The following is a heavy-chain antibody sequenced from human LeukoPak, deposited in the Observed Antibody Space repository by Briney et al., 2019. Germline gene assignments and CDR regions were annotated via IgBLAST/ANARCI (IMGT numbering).Heavy chain of an antibody. V-gene: IGHV4-34*01. CDR3: ARGKYTAMIDY. J-gene: IGHJ4*02. D-gene: IGHD5-18*01. CDR1: GGSFSGYY. CDR2: INHSGST. Sequence: KPSETLSLTCAVYGGSFSGYYWSWIRQPPGKGLEWIGEINHSGSTNYNPSLKSRVTISVDTSKNQFSLKLSSVTGADTAVYYCARGKYTAMIDYWGQGTLVTVSS.